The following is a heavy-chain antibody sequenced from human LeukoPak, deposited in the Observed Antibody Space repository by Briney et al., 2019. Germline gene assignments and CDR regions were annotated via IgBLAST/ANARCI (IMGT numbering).Heavy chain of an antibody. CDR1: GFTVSSNY. J-gene: IGHJ4*02. V-gene: IGHV3-11*01. Sequence: GGSLRLSCAASGFTVSSNYMSWVRQAPGKGPEWLSLIDPSGNNAYYADSVKGRFTISRDNAKNSLYLQMNGLRVEDTAVYYCTTTGGRDGDFWGQGTLVTVSS. CDR2: IDPSGNNA. CDR3: TTTGGRDGDF. D-gene: IGHD5-24*01.